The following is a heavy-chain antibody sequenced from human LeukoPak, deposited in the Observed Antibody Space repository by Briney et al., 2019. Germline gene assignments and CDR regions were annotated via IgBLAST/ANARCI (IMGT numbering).Heavy chain of an antibody. CDR1: GFTFSTFA. Sequence: GGSLRLSCAASGFTFSTFAMIWVRQPPGKGLEWVSSIFPSGGEIHYADSVRGRFTISRDNSKSTLSLQMSSLKTEDTAVYYCTTWEVVITGAVDYWGQGTLVTVSS. CDR2: IFPSGGEI. V-gene: IGHV3-23*01. J-gene: IGHJ4*02. CDR3: TTWEVVITGAVDY. D-gene: IGHD3-22*01.